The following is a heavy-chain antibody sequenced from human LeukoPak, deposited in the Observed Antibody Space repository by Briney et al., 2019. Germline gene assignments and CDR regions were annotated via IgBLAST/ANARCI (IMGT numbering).Heavy chain of an antibody. V-gene: IGHV4-39*01. CDR3: ARHSTTIFGVVIIRSLHFDY. J-gene: IGHJ4*02. CDR2: IYYSGST. D-gene: IGHD3-3*01. Sequence: PSETLSLTCTVSGGSISSSSYYWGWIRQPPGKGLEWIGSIYYSGSTYYNPSLKSRATISVDTSKNQFSLKLSSVTAADTAVYYCARHSTTIFGVVIIRSLHFDYWGQGTLVTVSS. CDR1: GGSISSSSYY.